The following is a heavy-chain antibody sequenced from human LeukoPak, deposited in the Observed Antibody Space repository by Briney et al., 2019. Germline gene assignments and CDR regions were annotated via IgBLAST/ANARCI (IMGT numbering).Heavy chain of an antibody. V-gene: IGHV6-1*01. CDR3: AREGGHYYYIDV. Sequence: SQTLSLTCAISGDSVSSNSAAWHWIRQSPSRGLEWLGRTYYRSKWSNDYAVSMKSRITIKPGTSKNQFSLQLNSVTPEDTAVYFCAREGGHYYYIDVWGKGTTVTVSS. D-gene: IGHD3-16*01. CDR2: TYYRSKWSN. CDR1: GDSVSSNSAA. J-gene: IGHJ6*03.